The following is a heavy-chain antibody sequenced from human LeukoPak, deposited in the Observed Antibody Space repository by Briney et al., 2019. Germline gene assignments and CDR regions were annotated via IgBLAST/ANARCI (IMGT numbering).Heavy chain of an antibody. CDR1: GESFSTYY. CDR2: INHSGST. D-gene: IGHD1-14*01. CDR3: ARSGGTSYKIKY. J-gene: IGHJ4*02. Sequence: SETLSLTCAVYGESFSTYYWSWIRQPPGKGLEWLGEINHSGSTNYNPSLKSRVTISVDTSKNQFSLKLSSVTAADTAVYYCARSGGTSYKIKYWGQGTLVTVSS. V-gene: IGHV4-34*01.